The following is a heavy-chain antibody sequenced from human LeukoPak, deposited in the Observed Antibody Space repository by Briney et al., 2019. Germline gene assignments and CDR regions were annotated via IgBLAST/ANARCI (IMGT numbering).Heavy chain of an antibody. V-gene: IGHV4-4*02. J-gene: IGHJ5*02. CDR1: GGSIYSNDW. CDR2: IYHRGYT. CDR3: ARNRGGDYGDYRSDWFDP. Sequence: SGTLSLTCGVSGGSIYSNDWWSWVRQSPGKGLEWIGEIYHRGYTNYNPSLKTRVTISVDMSKNHFSLELTSVTAADTALYYCARNRGGDYGDYRSDWFDPWGREPWSPSPQ. D-gene: IGHD4-17*01.